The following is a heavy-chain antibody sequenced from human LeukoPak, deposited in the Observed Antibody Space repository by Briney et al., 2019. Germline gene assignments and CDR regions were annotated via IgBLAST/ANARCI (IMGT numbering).Heavy chain of an antibody. Sequence: ASVKVSCKASGYTFTSYDINWVRQATGQGLEWMGWMNPNSGNTGYAQKFQGRVTMTRNTSISTAYMELSSLRSEDTAVYYCARATGYCSGGTCYSDYWGQGTLVTVSS. CDR3: ARATGYCSGGTCYSDY. J-gene: IGHJ4*02. V-gene: IGHV1-8*01. D-gene: IGHD2-15*01. CDR1: GYTFTSYD. CDR2: MNPNSGNT.